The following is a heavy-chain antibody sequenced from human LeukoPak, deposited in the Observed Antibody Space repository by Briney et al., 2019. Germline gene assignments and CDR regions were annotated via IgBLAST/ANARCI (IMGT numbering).Heavy chain of an antibody. V-gene: IGHV4-34*01. Sequence: SETLSLTCAVYGGSFGGYYWSWIRQPPGKGLEWIGEINHSGSTNYNPSLKSRVTISVDTSKNQFSLKLSSVTAADTAVYYCAREPVLRFLELPYGMDVWGQGTTVTVSS. CDR1: GGSFGGYY. D-gene: IGHD3-3*01. J-gene: IGHJ6*02. CDR3: AREPVLRFLELPYGMDV. CDR2: INHSGST.